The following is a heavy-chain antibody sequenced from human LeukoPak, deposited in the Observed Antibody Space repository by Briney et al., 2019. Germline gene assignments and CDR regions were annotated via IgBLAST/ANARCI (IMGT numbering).Heavy chain of an antibody. Sequence: GGSLRLSCAASGFTFSSYSMNWVRQAPGKGLEWVSSISSSSSYIYYADSVKGRFTISRDNSKNTLYLQMNSLRAEDTAVYYCAKPLRITIFPFDYWGQGTLVTVSS. D-gene: IGHD3-3*01. CDR2: ISSSSSYI. V-gene: IGHV3-21*04. CDR3: AKPLRITIFPFDY. CDR1: GFTFSSYS. J-gene: IGHJ4*02.